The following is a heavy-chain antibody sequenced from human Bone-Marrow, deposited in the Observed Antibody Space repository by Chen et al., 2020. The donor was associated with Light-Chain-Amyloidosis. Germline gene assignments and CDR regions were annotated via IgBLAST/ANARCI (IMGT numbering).Heavy chain of an antibody. D-gene: IGHD3-3*01. Sequence: QVQLVESGGGVVQPGRSLRLSCAVSGFIFSDYGMHWVRQAPGKGLEWVAVIRSDGIDKHYADSVEGRFTISRDIFKRTLYLQMNSLRVEDTAVYFCAREGRAIWNFDCWGQGTQVSVSS. CDR1: GFIFSDYG. CDR3: AREGRAIWNFDC. V-gene: IGHV3-33*01. CDR2: IRSDGIDK. J-gene: IGHJ4*02.